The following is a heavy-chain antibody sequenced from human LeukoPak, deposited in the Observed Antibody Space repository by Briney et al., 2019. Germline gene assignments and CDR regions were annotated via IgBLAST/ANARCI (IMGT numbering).Heavy chain of an antibody. CDR2: IYYDGST. D-gene: IGHD6-13*01. J-gene: IGHJ6*02. CDR3: AKENYPSSSWYPYGMDV. V-gene: IGHV4-31*03. Sequence: SQTLSLTCTVSGGSIRSSGWYWSWIRQHPGKGLEWIGYIYYDGSTDYNPSLKSRVTISVDTSKNQFSLRLSSVTAADTAVYYCAKENYPSSSWYPYGMDVWGQGTTVTVSS. CDR1: GGSIRSSGWY.